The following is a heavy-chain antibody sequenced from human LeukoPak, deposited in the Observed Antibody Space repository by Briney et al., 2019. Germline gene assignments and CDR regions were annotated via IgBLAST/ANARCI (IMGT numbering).Heavy chain of an antibody. CDR1: GFTFSSYA. V-gene: IGHV3-30*01. CDR3: ARDLQSGGYSQGSGGSFDS. D-gene: IGHD5-18*01. J-gene: IGHJ4*02. Sequence: GGSLRLSCAASGFTFSSYAMHWVRQAPGKGLEWVASISYADGSYKYYADSVKGRLTISRDSSENTPYLQMNSLRAEDTAVYYCARDLQSGGYSQGSGGSFDSWGQGTLVTVSS. CDR2: ISYADGSYK.